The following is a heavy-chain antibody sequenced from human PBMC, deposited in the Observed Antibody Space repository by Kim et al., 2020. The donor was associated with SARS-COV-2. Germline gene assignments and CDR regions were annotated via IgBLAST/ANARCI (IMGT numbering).Heavy chain of an antibody. Sequence: GGSLRLSCAASEFTFSSYGMHWVRQAPGKGLEWVAVISYDGSNKYYADSVKGRFTISRDNSKNTLYLQMNSLRAEDTAVYYCAKDIPSGISAIGYGGQLGYWGQGTLVTVSS. D-gene: IGHD4-17*01. CDR1: EFTFSSYG. CDR2: ISYDGSNK. CDR3: AKDIPSGISAIGYGGQLGY. J-gene: IGHJ4*02. V-gene: IGHV3-30*18.